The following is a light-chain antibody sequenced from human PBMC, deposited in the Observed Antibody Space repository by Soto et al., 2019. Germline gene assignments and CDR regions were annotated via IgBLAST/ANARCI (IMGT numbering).Light chain of an antibody. CDR3: QHYNSYPEA. V-gene: IGKV1-5*03. Sequence: DIQRTLKPSTLSASVGDRVTITCRASQTIGSWLAWYQQKRGKAPKIXIYKASTLTSGVRSKFSGSGSGTDLTLTISRLQPDDFATYYCQHYNSYPEAFGQGTQVDIK. CDR1: QTIGSW. CDR2: KAS. J-gene: IGKJ1*01.